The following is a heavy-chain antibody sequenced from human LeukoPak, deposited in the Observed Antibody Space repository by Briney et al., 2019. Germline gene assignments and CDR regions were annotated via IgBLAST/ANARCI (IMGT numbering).Heavy chain of an antibody. D-gene: IGHD3-10*01. V-gene: IGHV3-23*01. CDR1: GFSFNNYA. CDR3: ARFGELYPPSLSFDY. J-gene: IGHJ4*02. Sequence: GGSLRLSCVASGFSFNNYAMNWVRQAPGKGLEWVSLIIGSSGSTFYADSVKGRFTISRDKSKNTLYLQMNSLGAEDTAVYYCARFGELYPPSLSFDYWGQGTLVTVSS. CDR2: IIGSSGST.